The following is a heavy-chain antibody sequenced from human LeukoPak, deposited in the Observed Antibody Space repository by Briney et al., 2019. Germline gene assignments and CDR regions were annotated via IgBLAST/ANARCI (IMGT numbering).Heavy chain of an antibody. CDR3: ARRRGYSYGHHYYYYMDV. V-gene: IGHV4-34*01. D-gene: IGHD5-18*01. CDR2: INHSGST. Sequence: SETLSLTCAVYGGSFSGYYWSWILQPPGKGLEWIGEINHSGSTNYNPSLKSRVTISVDTSKNQFSLKLSSVTAADTAVYYCARRRGYSYGHHYYYYMDVWGKGTTVTVSS. CDR1: GGSFSGYY. J-gene: IGHJ6*03.